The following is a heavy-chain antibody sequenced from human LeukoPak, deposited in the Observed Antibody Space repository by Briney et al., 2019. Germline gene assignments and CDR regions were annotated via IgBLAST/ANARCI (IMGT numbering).Heavy chain of an antibody. CDR3: ARPGIRGQWLVHFDY. V-gene: IGHV4-59*08. CDR2: IYYSGTT. CDR1: GPSISRYY. D-gene: IGHD6-19*01. J-gene: IGHJ4*02. Sequence: PSDTHSLTRSVSGPSISRYYWSWIRQSPGKGPEWIGYIYYSGTTNYNPSLKSRVTISIDTSKNQFSLKLISVTAADTAVYYCARPGIRGQWLVHFDYWGQGTLVTVSS.